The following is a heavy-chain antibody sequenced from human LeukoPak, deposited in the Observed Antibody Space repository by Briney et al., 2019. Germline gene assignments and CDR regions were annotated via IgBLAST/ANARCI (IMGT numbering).Heavy chain of an antibody. V-gene: IGHV3-23*01. J-gene: IGHJ4*01. CDR1: GFTFSSYE. D-gene: IGHD3-22*01. Sequence: GGSLRLSCAASGFTFSSYEMSWVRQAPGKGLEWVSAISGSGGRTYYADSVKGRFTISRDNSKNTVFLQMNSLRFEDTALYFCTRRWDSSGPIDYWGQGTLVSVSS. CDR2: ISGSGGRT. CDR3: TRRWDSSGPIDY.